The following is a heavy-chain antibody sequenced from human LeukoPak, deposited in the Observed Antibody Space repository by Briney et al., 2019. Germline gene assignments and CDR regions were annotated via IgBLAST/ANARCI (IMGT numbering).Heavy chain of an antibody. V-gene: IGHV4-30-4*01. CDR1: GGSISSGDYY. D-gene: IGHD1-20*01. CDR3: ARHSNWNGGVDWFDP. Sequence: SQTLSLTCTVSGGSISSGDYYWSWIRQPPGKGLEWIGYIYYSGSPHYNPSLRSRVTISIDTSKNQLSLKLNSVTAADTAVYYCARHSNWNGGVDWFDPWGQGTQVTVSS. CDR2: IYYSGSP. J-gene: IGHJ5*02.